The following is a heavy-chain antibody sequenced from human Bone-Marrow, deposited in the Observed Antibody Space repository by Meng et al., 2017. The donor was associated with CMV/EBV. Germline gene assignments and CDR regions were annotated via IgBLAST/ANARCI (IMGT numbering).Heavy chain of an antibody. CDR3: ARFEQLVVAY. J-gene: IGHJ4*02. D-gene: IGHD6-6*01. CDR2: ISSSGSTI. CDR1: GFTFSDYY. Sequence: GESLKISCAASGFTFSDYYMSWIRQAPGKGLEWVSYISSSGSTIHYADSVKGRFTISRDNAKNSLYLQMNSLRAEDTAVYYCARFEQLVVAYWGQGKLVNVSS. V-gene: IGHV3-11*01.